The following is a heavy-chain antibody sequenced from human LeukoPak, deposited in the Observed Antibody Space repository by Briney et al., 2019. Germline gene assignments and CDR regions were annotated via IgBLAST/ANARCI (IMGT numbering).Heavy chain of an antibody. CDR3: ARGYGSGSYSALDY. D-gene: IGHD3-10*01. V-gene: IGHV4-38-2*02. J-gene: IGHJ4*02. CDR1: GYSISSGYF. Sequence: PSETLSLTCTVSGYSISSGYFWGWIRPPPRKGLEWIGIIYHSGDTYYDPSLKSRVTISVDTSKNQFSLKLSSVTAADTAVYYCARGYGSGSYSALDYWGQGTLVTVSS. CDR2: IYHSGDT.